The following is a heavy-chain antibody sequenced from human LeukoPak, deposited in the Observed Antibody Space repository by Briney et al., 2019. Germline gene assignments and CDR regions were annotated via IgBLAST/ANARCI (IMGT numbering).Heavy chain of an antibody. J-gene: IGHJ5*02. V-gene: IGHV4-34*01. CDR2: IYHSGST. D-gene: IGHD3-22*01. Sequence: PSETLSLTCAVYGGSFSGYYWSWIRQPPGKGLEWIGYIYHSGSTYYNPSLKSRVTISVDRSKNQFSPKLSSVTAADTAVYYCARTIVVVTTNWFDPWGQGTLVTVSS. CDR1: GGSFSGYY. CDR3: ARTIVVVTTNWFDP.